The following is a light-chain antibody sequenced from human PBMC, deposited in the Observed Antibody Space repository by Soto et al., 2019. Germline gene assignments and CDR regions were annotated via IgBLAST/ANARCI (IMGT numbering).Light chain of an antibody. V-gene: IGKV1-39*01. CDR1: QSISNY. CDR3: QQSYSTPFT. J-gene: IGKJ3*01. CDR2: AAS. Sequence: DIQMTQSPSSLSASVGDSVTITCRASQSISNYLNWYQQKPGKAPKLLVYAASSLQSGVPSRFSGSGSGTDFTLTICRLQPEDFVTYYCQQSYSTPFTVRPETRVDIK.